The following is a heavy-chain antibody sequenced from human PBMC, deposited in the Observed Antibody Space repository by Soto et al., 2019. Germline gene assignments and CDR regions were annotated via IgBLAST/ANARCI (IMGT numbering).Heavy chain of an antibody. D-gene: IGHD5-18*01. V-gene: IGHV1-18*04. CDR3: GRYSYEEYYFDY. CDR2: ISAYNGNT. J-gene: IGHJ4*02. Sequence: ASVKVSCKASGYTFTSYGISWVRQAPGQGLEWMGWISAYNGNTNYAQKLQGGVTMTTDTSTSTAYMELRSLRSDDTAVYYCGRYSYEEYYFDYWGQGTLVTVSS. CDR1: GYTFTSYG.